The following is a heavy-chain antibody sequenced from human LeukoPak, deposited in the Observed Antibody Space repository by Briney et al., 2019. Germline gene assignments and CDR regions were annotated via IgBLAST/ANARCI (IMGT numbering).Heavy chain of an antibody. CDR3: AKAKNVDTAMNY. D-gene: IGHD5-18*01. J-gene: IGHJ4*02. CDR1: GFTFSSYW. V-gene: IGHV3-74*01. Sequence: GGSLRLSCAASGFTFSSYWMHWVRQAPGKGLVWVSRINSDGSSTSYADSVKGRFTISRDNAKNTLYLQMNSLRAEDTAVYYCAKAKNVDTAMNYWGQGTLVTVSS. CDR2: INSDGSST.